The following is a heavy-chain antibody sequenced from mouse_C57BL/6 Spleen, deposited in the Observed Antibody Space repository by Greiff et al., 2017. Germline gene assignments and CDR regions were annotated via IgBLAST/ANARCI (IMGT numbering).Heavy chain of an antibody. V-gene: IGHV1-22*01. Sequence: LVEPGASVKMSCKASGYTFTDYNMHWVKQSHGKSLEWIGYINPNNGGTSYNQKFKGKATLTVNKSSSTAYMELRSLTSEDSAVYYCARSHYGLGAMDYWGQGTSVTVSS. D-gene: IGHD2-2*01. J-gene: IGHJ4*01. CDR2: INPNNGGT. CDR1: GYTFTDYN. CDR3: ARSHYGLGAMDY.